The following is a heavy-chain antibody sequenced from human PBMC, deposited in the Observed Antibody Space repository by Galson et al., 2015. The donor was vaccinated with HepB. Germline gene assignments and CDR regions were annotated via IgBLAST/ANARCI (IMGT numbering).Heavy chain of an antibody. CDR3: AKVSNYCSGGSCYYYLDGMDV. CDR2: IRYDGSNK. D-gene: IGHD2-15*01. Sequence: SLRLSCAASGFTFSSYGMHWVRQAPGKGLEWVAFIRYDGSNKYYADSVKGRFTISRDNSKNTLYLQMNSLRAEDTAVYYCAKVSNYCSGGSCYYYLDGMDVWGQGTTVTVSS. J-gene: IGHJ6*02. CDR1: GFTFSSYG. V-gene: IGHV3-30*02.